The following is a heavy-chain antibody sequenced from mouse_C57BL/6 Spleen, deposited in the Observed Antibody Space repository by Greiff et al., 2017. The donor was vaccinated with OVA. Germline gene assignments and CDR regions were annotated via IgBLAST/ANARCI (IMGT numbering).Heavy chain of an antibody. CDR2: IYPRSGNI. CDR1: GYTFTSYG. D-gene: IGHD1-1*01. CDR3: ARYYYGSSYYFDY. J-gene: IGHJ2*01. V-gene: IGHV1-81*01. Sequence: VQRVESGAELARPGASVKLSCKASGYTFTSYGISWVKQRTGQGLEWIGEIYPRSGNIYYNEKFKGKATLTADKSSSTAYMELRSLTSEDSAVYFCARYYYGSSYYFDYWGQGTTLTVSS.